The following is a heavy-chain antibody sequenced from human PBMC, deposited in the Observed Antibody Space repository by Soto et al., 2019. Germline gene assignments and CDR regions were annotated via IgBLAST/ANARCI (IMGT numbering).Heavy chain of an antibody. CDR3: AAADTAMVYRGDY. V-gene: IGHV1-58*01. D-gene: IGHD5-18*01. J-gene: IGHJ4*02. CDR2: IVVGSGNT. CDR1: GFTFTSSA. Sequence: QMQLVQSGPEVKKPGTSVKVSCKASGFTFTSSAVQWVRQARGQRLEWIGWIVVGSGNTNYAQKFQERVTITRDMSTSTAYMELSSLRSEDTAVYYCAAADTAMVYRGDYWGQGTLFTVSS.